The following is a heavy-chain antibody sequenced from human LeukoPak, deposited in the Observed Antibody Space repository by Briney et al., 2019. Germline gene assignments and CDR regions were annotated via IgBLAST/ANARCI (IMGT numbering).Heavy chain of an antibody. D-gene: IGHD5-18*01. CDR2: ISYSGNT. V-gene: IGHV4-31*03. CDR1: GGSIRTNGYY. J-gene: IGHJ4*02. CDR3: ARESHRYGYGFDY. Sequence: SETLSLTGTVSGGSIRTNGYYWSWIRQHPGKGLEWIGYISYSGNTYYNPSIKSRLTILVDTSNNQFSLKLRSVTAADTAVYYCARESHRYGYGFDYWGQGSLVTVSS.